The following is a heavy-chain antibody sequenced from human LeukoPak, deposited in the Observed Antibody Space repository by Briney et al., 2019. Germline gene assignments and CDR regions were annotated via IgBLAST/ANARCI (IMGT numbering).Heavy chain of an antibody. CDR1: GGTFSSYA. D-gene: IGHD5-12*01. CDR3: ARVASWSGYDWGAFDY. J-gene: IGHJ4*02. V-gene: IGHV1-69*05. Sequence: GSSVKVSCKASGGTFSSYAISWVRQAPGQGLEWMGGIIPIFGTANYAQKFQGRVTMTRDTSTSTVYMELSSLRPEDTAVYYCARVASWSGYDWGAFDYWGQGTLVTVSS. CDR2: IIPIFGTA.